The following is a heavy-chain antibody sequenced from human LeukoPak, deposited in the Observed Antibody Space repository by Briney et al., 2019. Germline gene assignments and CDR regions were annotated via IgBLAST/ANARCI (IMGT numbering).Heavy chain of an antibody. Sequence: ASETLSLTCTVSGVSISGHYWSGIRQPPGNRLEWIGFIYYTGRTRYNPSLHSRVTISADTSKNHLSLKLTSVTAADTALYYCARLLDNDSSGDPDTFDMWGQGIKVTISS. CDR3: ARLLDNDSSGDPDTFDM. D-gene: IGHD3-22*01. V-gene: IGHV4-59*08. CDR1: GVSISGHY. CDR2: IYYTGRT. J-gene: IGHJ3*02.